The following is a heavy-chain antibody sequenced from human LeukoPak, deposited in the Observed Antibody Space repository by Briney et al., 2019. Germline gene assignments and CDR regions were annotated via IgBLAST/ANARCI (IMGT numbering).Heavy chain of an antibody. V-gene: IGHV4-34*01. CDR2: INHSGST. J-gene: IGHJ2*01. CDR1: GGSFSGYY. CDR3: ARGFGPIVVVPAAKGWYFDL. D-gene: IGHD2-2*01. Sequence: SETLSLTCAVYGGSFSGYYWSWIRQPPGKGLEWIGEINHSGSTNYNPSLKSRVTISVDTSKNQFSLKLSSVTAADTAVYYCARGFGPIVVVPAAKGWYFDLWGRGTLVTVSS.